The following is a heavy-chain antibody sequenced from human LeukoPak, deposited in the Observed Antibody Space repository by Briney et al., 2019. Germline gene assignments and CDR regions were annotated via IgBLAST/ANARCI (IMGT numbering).Heavy chain of an antibody. Sequence: ASVKVSCKASGGTFSSYAISWVRQAPGQGLEWMGRIIPILGIANYAQKLQGRVTMTTDTSTSTAYMELRSLRSDDTAVYYCARVSFWSGYRVDYWGQGTLVTVSS. CDR3: ARVSFWSGYRVDY. CDR2: IIPILGIA. J-gene: IGHJ4*02. V-gene: IGHV1-69*04. CDR1: GGTFSSYA. D-gene: IGHD3-3*01.